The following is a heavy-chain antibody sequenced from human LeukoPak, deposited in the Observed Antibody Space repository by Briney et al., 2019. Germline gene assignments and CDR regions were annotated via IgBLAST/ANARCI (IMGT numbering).Heavy chain of an antibody. D-gene: IGHD4-23*01. Sequence: PSETLSLTCAVYGGSFSGYYWSWIRQPPGKGLEWIGEINHSGSTNYNPSLKSRVTISVDTSKNQFSLKLSSVTAADTAVYYCSYGGNWAGDYWGQGTLVTVSS. CDR3: SYGGNWAGDY. V-gene: IGHV4-34*01. J-gene: IGHJ4*02. CDR1: GGSFSGYY. CDR2: INHSGST.